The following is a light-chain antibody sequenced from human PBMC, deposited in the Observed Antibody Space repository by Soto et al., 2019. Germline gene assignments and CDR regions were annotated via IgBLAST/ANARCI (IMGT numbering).Light chain of an antibody. V-gene: IGKV3-20*01. Sequence: EMVLTQSPGTLSLSPGERATLSCRASQSVSSSYLAWYQQKPGQAPRLLIYDASSTPTGIPDRFSGSGSGTDFTLTISRLEPEDFVVYYWHQYGSSPGIFTFGPGTKVDIK. CDR1: QSVSSSY. J-gene: IGKJ3*01. CDR2: DAS. CDR3: HQYGSSPGIFT.